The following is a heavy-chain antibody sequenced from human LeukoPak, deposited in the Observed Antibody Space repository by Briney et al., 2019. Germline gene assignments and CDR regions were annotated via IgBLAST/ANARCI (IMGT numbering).Heavy chain of an antibody. CDR3: ARGGWFGESREFDY. CDR1: GFTFSSYA. V-gene: IGHV3-30-3*01. J-gene: IGHJ4*02. Sequence: GRSLRLSCAASGFTFSSYAMHWVRQAPGKGLEWVAVISYDGSNKYYADSVKGRFTISRDNSKNTLYLQMNSLGAEDTAVYYCARGGWFGESREFDYWGQGTLVTVSS. CDR2: ISYDGSNK. D-gene: IGHD3-10*01.